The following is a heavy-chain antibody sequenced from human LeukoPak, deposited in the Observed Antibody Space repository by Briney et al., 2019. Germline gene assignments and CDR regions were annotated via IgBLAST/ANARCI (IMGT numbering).Heavy chain of an antibody. Sequence: SVKASCTASGGTFSSYAISWVRPAPGQGLGWMGGIIPIFGTANYAQKFQGRVTITTDESTSTAYMELSSLRSEDTAVYYCARAPMTTVNYYYCMDVWGKGTTVTVSS. CDR2: IIPIFGTA. D-gene: IGHD4-17*01. CDR1: GGTFSSYA. CDR3: ARAPMTTVNYYYCMDV. V-gene: IGHV1-69*05. J-gene: IGHJ6*03.